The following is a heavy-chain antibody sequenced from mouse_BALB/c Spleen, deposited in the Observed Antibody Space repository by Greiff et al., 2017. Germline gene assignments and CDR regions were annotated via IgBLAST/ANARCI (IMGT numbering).Heavy chain of an antibody. CDR1: GFTFSSYA. D-gene: IGHD2-4*01. J-gene: IGHJ1*01. CDR2: ISSGGSYT. V-gene: IGHV5-9-4*01. CDR3: ARDDYDYDGGYFDG. Sequence: EVKLVESGGGLVKPGGSLKLSCAASGFTFSSYAMSWVRQSLEKRLEWVAEISSGGSYTYYPDTVTGRFTISRDNTKNTLYLEMSSLRSEDTAMYYCARDDYDYDGGYFDGWGAGTTVTVSA.